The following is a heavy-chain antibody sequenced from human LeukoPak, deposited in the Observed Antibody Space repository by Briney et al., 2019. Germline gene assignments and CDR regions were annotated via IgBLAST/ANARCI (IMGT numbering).Heavy chain of an antibody. CDR3: ARLGYSGSYYADY. D-gene: IGHD1-26*01. CDR2: ISSSSSYI. J-gene: IGHJ4*02. V-gene: IGHV3-21*01. CDR1: GFTFSSYS. Sequence: GGSLRLSCAASGFTFSSYSMNWVRQAPGKGLGWVSSISSSSSYIYYADSVKGRFTISRDNAKNSLYLQMNSLRAEDTAVYYCARLGYSGSYYADYWGQGTLVTVSS.